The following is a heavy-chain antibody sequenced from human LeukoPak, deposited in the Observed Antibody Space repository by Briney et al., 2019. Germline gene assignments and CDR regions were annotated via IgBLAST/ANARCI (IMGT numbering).Heavy chain of an antibody. J-gene: IGHJ4*02. Sequence: GGSLRLSCAASGFTFSSYAMSWVRQAPGKGLEWVTAISGSGDSTYYADSVKGRFTISRDNSKNTLYLQMNSLRAEDTAVYYCAKGIGSGSYYLFDYWGQGTLVTVSS. CDR2: ISGSGDST. V-gene: IGHV3-23*01. D-gene: IGHD3-10*01. CDR3: AKGIGSGSYYLFDY. CDR1: GFTFSSYA.